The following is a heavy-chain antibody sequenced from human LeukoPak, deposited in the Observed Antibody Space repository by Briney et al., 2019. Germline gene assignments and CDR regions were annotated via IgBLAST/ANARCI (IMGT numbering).Heavy chain of an antibody. J-gene: IGHJ6*02. Sequence: PGGSLRLSCAASGLTFSSYAMNWVRQAPGKGLEWVSYITNNGTTIYYADSVKGRFTISRDNAENSLYLQMNSLRAEDTAIYYCSSDQWLAYYYRGMDVWRRGTTVTVSS. D-gene: IGHD6-19*01. V-gene: IGHV3-48*03. CDR1: GLTFSSYA. CDR2: ITNNGTTI. CDR3: SSDQWLAYYYRGMDV.